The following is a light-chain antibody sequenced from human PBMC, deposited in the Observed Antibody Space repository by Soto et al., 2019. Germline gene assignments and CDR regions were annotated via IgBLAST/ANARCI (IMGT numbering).Light chain of an antibody. CDR2: EVS. CDR3: SSYAGSNNYV. J-gene: IGLJ1*01. CDR1: SSDVGGYNY. Sequence: QSVLTQPPSAYGSPGQSVTISCTGTSSDVGGYNYVSWYQQHPGKAPKLMIYEVSKRPSGVPDRFSGSKSGNTASLTVSGLQAEDEADYYCSSYAGSNNYVFGTGTKV. V-gene: IGLV2-8*01.